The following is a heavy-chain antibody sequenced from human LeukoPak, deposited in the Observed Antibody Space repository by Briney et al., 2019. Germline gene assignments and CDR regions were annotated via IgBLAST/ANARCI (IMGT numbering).Heavy chain of an antibody. CDR2: IYSGGST. J-gene: IGHJ4*02. D-gene: IGHD4-23*01. CDR1: GFTVSSNY. CDR3: ARGRVTSFYFED. V-gene: IGHV3-53*01. Sequence: GGSLRLSCAASGFTVSSNYMSWVRQAPGKGLEWVSVIYSGGSTYYADPVKGRFTISRDSPRNTLSLQMNSLRAEDTAVYYCARGRVTSFYFEDWGQGTLVTVSS.